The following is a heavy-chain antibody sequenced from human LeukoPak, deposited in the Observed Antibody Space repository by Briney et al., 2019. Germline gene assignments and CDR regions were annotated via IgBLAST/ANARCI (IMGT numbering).Heavy chain of an antibody. Sequence: PGGSLRLSCAASGFTFSSYSMNWVRQAPGKGLEWVSSITSTSSYIYYADSLKGRFTISRDNAKNSLYLQMNSLRAEDTAVYYCAREDDSSGYSLDYWGQRTLVTVSS. J-gene: IGHJ4*02. V-gene: IGHV3-21*01. CDR1: GFTFSSYS. D-gene: IGHD3-22*01. CDR3: AREDDSSGYSLDY. CDR2: ITSTSSYI.